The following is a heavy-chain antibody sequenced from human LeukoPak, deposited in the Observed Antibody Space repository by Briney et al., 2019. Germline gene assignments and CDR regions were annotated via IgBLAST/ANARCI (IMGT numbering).Heavy chain of an antibody. CDR3: VKDSYYYDNSGYYYVKDH. CDR2: ISGSGGTT. V-gene: IGHV3-23*01. D-gene: IGHD3-22*01. CDR1: GFTFSSYA. Sequence: GGSLRLSCAASGFTFSSYAMNWVRQAPGKGLEWVSGISGSGGTTYYADSVQGRFTISRDNSKNKLYVQMNSLRTDDTDIYYCVKDSYYYDNSGYYYVKDHWGQGTLVTVSS. J-gene: IGHJ4*02.